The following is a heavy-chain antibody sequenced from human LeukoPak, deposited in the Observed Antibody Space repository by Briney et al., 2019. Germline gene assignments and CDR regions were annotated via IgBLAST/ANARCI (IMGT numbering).Heavy chain of an antibody. J-gene: IGHJ2*01. CDR3: VRGALPGDNWYFDL. V-gene: IGHV3-13*01. Sequence: GGSLRLSCATSGFPFSAYDMHWVRQAPGKGLEWVSAFGSAGDTYYPGAVKGRFTISRDYATDSLYLQMNSLRAGDTAVYFCVRGALPGDNWYFDLWGRGALVTVSS. CDR2: FGSAGDT. CDR1: GFPFSAYD.